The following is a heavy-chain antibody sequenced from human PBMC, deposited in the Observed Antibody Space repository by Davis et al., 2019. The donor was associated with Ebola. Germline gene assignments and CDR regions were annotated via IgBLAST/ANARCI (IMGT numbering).Heavy chain of an antibody. CDR3: TASPVAIGFC. CDR2: IKSKTDGGTT. V-gene: IGHV3-15*01. Sequence: PGGSLRLSCAASGFTFSNAWMSWVRQAPGKGLEWVGRIKSKTDGGTTDNAAPVKGRFTISRDDSKNTLYLQMNNLKTEDTAVYYCTASPVAIGFCWGQGTLVTVSS. CDR1: GFTFSNAW. J-gene: IGHJ4*02. D-gene: IGHD6-19*01.